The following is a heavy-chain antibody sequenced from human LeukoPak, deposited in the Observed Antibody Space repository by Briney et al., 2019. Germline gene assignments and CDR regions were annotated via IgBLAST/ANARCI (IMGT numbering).Heavy chain of an antibody. J-gene: IGHJ4*02. D-gene: IGHD3-9*01. Sequence: GGSLRLSCAASGFTFSSYAMSWVRQAPGKGLEWVSAISGSGGSTYYADSVKSRFTISRDNSKNTLYLQMNTLRAEDTAVYYCARGLRYFDWLFDYWGQGTLVTVSS. CDR2: ISGSGGST. CDR1: GFTFSSYA. V-gene: IGHV3-23*01. CDR3: ARGLRYFDWLFDY.